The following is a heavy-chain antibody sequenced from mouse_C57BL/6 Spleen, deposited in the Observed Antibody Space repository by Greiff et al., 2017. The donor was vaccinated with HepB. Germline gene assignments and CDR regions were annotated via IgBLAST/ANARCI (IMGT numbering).Heavy chain of an antibody. V-gene: IGHV1-15*01. CDR1: GYTFTDYE. CDR2: IDPETGGT. J-gene: IGHJ2*01. Sequence: VQLQQSGAELVRPGASVTLSCKASGYTFTDYEMHWVKQTPVHGLEWIGAIDPETGGTAYNQKFKGKAILTADKSSSTAFMELRSLTSEDSAVYYCTGAGSYYFDYWGQGTTLTVSS. D-gene: IGHD3-3*01. CDR3: TGAGSYYFDY.